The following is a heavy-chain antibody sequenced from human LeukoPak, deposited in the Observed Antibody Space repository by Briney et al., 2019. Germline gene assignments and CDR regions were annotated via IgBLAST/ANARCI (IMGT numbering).Heavy chain of an antibody. CDR2: IYYSGST. Sequence: GSLRLSCAASGFTFSSYAMSWVRQAPGKGLEWIGSIYYSGSTYYNPSLKSRVTISVDTSKNQFSLKLSSVTAADTAVYYCASYYYDSSGYYGAHDYWGQGTLVTVSS. CDR3: ASYYYDSSGYYGAHDY. J-gene: IGHJ4*02. CDR1: GFTFSSYA. D-gene: IGHD3-22*01. V-gene: IGHV4-59*05.